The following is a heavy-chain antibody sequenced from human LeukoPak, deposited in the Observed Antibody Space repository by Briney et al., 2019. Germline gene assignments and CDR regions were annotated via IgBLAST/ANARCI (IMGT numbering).Heavy chain of an antibody. D-gene: IGHD1-26*01. CDR1: GFTFSSYS. J-gene: IGHJ4*02. Sequence: GGSLRLSCAASGFTFSSYSMNWVRQAPGKGLEWVSYISSSSSTIYYADSVKGRFTISRDNAKNSLYLQMNSLRAEDTAVYYCAAKGNGYTGIYVFAQWGQGTLVTVSS. V-gene: IGHV3-48*04. CDR2: ISSSSSTI. CDR3: AAKGNGYTGIYVFAQ.